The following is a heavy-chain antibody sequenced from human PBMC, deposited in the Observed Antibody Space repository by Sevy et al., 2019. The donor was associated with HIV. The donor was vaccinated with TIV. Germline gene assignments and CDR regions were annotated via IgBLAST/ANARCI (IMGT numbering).Heavy chain of an antibody. CDR1: GGSFSGYY. J-gene: IGHJ3*02. CDR3: ARDYSSSSRITIFGVVLPGAFDI. V-gene: IGHV4-34*01. D-gene: IGHD3-3*01. CDR2: INHSGST. Sequence: SETLSLTCAVYGGSFSGYYWSWIRQPPGKGLEWIGEINHSGSTNYNPSLKSRVTISVDTSKNQFALKLSSVTAADPAVYYCARDYSSSSRITIFGVVLPGAFDIWGQGTMVTVSS.